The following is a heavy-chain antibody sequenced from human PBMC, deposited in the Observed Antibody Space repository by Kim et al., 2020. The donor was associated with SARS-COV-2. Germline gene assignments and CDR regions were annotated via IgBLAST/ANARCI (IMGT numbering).Heavy chain of an antibody. D-gene: IGHD1-26*01. Sequence: SDATVKGRITITREDSKNTLYLQMNSLKTEDTAVYYCARLTHDSGSYYNDWGQGTLVTVSS. CDR3: ARLTHDSGSYYND. J-gene: IGHJ4*02. V-gene: IGHV3-72*01.